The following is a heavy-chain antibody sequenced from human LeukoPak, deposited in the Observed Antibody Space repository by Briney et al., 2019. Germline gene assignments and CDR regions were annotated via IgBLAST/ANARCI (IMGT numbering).Heavy chain of an antibody. J-gene: IGHJ4*02. CDR2: ISYDGSNK. Sequence: GGSLRLSCAASGFTFDDYAMHWVRQAPGKGLEWVAVISYDGSNKYYADSVKGRFTISRDNSKNTLYLQMNSLRAEDTAVYYCARDLLYYYDSSGLDYWGQGTLVTVSS. CDR1: GFTFDDYA. V-gene: IGHV3-30-3*01. D-gene: IGHD3-22*01. CDR3: ARDLLYYYDSSGLDY.